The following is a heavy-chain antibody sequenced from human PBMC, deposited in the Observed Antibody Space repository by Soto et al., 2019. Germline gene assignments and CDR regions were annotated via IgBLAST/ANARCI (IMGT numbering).Heavy chain of an antibody. CDR3: AREEAYCSGGSCYSNFVY. J-gene: IGHJ4*02. CDR1: GGTFSSYT. CDR2: IIPILGIA. D-gene: IGHD2-15*01. V-gene: IGHV1-69*04. Sequence: SVKVSCKASGGTFSSYTISWVRQAPGQGLEWMGRIIPILGIANYAQKFQGRVTITADKSTSTAYMELSSLRSEDTAVYYCAREEAYCSGGSCYSNFVYWGQGTLVTVSS.